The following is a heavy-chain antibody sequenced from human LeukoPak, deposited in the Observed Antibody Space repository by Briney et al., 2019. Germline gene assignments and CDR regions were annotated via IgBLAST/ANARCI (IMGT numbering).Heavy chain of an antibody. V-gene: IGHV3-66*01. CDR1: GFTVSSNY. D-gene: IGHD4-17*01. Sequence: QPGGSLRLSCAASGFTVSSNYMSWVRQAPGKGLEWVSVIYSGGSTYYADSVKGRFTISRDNSKNTLYLQMNSLRAEDTAVYYCARVLHGDYYSGFDYWGQGTLVTVSS. CDR2: IYSGGST. J-gene: IGHJ4*02. CDR3: ARVLHGDYYSGFDY.